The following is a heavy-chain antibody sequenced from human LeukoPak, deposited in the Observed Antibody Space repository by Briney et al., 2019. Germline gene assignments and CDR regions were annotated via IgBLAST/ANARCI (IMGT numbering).Heavy chain of an antibody. CDR1: GFIFSDYD. J-gene: IGHJ4*02. Sequence: GGSLRLSCAASGFIFSDYDVHWVRQAPGKGLEFVSAITSNGGRTFYANSVKSRFTISRDNSKNALYLQMDSLRADDMAVYYCARGAASGGYDYWGQGALVTVSS. D-gene: IGHD3-10*01. CDR2: ITSNGGRT. CDR3: ARGAASGGYDY. V-gene: IGHV3-64*01.